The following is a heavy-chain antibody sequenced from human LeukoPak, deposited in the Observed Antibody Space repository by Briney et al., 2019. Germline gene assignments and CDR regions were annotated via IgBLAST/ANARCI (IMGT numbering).Heavy chain of an antibody. Sequence: SETLSLTCTVSGVSISDYYWSWIRQPPGKGLEWIGCMFNSGTTKYNPSLKSRVTILVEMPKNQFSLKLNSVTAADTAMYYCARGGYGLAFEYWGQGTLVTVSS. V-gene: IGHV4-59*01. CDR2: MFNSGTT. D-gene: IGHD3-10*01. J-gene: IGHJ4*02. CDR1: GVSISDYY. CDR3: ARGGYGLAFEY.